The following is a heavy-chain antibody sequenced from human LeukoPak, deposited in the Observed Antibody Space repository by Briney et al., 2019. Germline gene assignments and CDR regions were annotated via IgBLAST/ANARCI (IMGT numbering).Heavy chain of an antibody. CDR3: ARSSGYYYLNWFDP. Sequence: GASVKVSCKASGGTFSSYAISWVRQAPGQGLEWMGGIIPIFGTANYAQKFQSRVTITTDESTSTAYMELSSLRSEDTAVYYCARSSGYYYLNWFDPWGQGTLVTVSS. CDR1: GGTFSSYA. CDR2: IIPIFGTA. V-gene: IGHV1-69*05. D-gene: IGHD3-22*01. J-gene: IGHJ5*02.